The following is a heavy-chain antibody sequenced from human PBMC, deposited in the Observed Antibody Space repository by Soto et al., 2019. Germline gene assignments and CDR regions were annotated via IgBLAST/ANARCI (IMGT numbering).Heavy chain of an antibody. CDR2: IDPNRGDT. J-gene: IGHJ6*02. Sequence: ASVQVSCKASGYSFAGYFVHWVRQAPGQGLEWMGWIDPNRGDTKYAQKFQGRVTMNRDTPLNTAHMELTRLTSDDTAVYYCARDFVGVVMDYGMDVWGQGTTVTVSS. CDR3: ARDFVGVVMDYGMDV. V-gene: IGHV1-2*02. CDR1: GYSFAGYF. D-gene: IGHD2-15*01.